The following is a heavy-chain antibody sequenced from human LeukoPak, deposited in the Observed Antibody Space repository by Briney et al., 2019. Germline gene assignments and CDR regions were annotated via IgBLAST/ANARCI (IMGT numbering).Heavy chain of an antibody. D-gene: IGHD2-15*01. CDR1: GYTFTGYY. CDR2: INPNSGGT. Sequence: ASLKVSCKASGYTFTGYYIHWVRQPPGQGLEWMGWINPNSGGTNYAQKCQGRVTMTSDTSSTTAYMELSRLRSDDTAVYYCARAKDCRGGSCYSYYYASMDVWGQGTTVTVS. CDR3: ARAKDCRGGSCYSYYYASMDV. J-gene: IGHJ6*02. V-gene: IGHV1-2*02.